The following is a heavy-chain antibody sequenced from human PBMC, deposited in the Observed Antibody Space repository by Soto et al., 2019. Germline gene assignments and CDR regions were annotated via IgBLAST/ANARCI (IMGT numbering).Heavy chain of an antibody. V-gene: IGHV3-23*01. CDR2: ISGSGGST. CDR3: AKIPHSSSWYLDAFDI. D-gene: IGHD6-13*01. J-gene: IGHJ3*02. Sequence: ESGGGLVQPGGSLRLSCAASGFTFSSYAMSWVRQAPGKGLEWVSAISGSGGSTYYADSVKGRFTISRDNSKNTLYLQMNSLRAEDTAVYYCAKIPHSSSWYLDAFDIWGQGTMVTVS. CDR1: GFTFSSYA.